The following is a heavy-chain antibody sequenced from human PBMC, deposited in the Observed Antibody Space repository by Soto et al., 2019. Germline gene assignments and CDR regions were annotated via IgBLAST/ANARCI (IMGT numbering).Heavy chain of an antibody. J-gene: IGHJ2*01. Sequence: QVQLVQSGAEGKKPGSSVKVSCKASGGTFSSYAISWVRQAPGQGPEWMGGIIPIFGTANYAQKFQGRVTITADESTSTAYMELSSLRSEDTAVYSCARGRYSYGPYWYFDLWGRGTLVTVSS. CDR3: ARGRYSYGPYWYFDL. CDR1: GGTFSSYA. V-gene: IGHV1-69*01. D-gene: IGHD5-18*01. CDR2: IIPIFGTA.